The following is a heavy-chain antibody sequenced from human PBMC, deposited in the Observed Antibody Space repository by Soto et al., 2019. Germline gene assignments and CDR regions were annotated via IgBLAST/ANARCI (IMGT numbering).Heavy chain of an antibody. J-gene: IGHJ4*02. CDR1: GYTFTSYG. Sequence: ASVKVSCKASGYTFTSYGFSWVRQAPGEWLEWMCWISVYNGNTDYAQTFQGRVTMTTDTSTSTAYMELRSLTSDDTAVYYCARYADLAAAGTYYLASWGLGTLVTVSS. CDR2: ISVYNGNT. V-gene: IGHV1-18*01. CDR3: ARYADLAAAGTYYLAS. D-gene: IGHD6-13*01.